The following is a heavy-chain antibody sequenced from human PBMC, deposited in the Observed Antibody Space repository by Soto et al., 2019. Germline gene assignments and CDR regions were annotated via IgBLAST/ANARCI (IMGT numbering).Heavy chain of an antibody. J-gene: IGHJ4*02. CDR2: ITGRGGDT. D-gene: IGHD3-22*01. V-gene: IGHV3-23*01. CDR3: AKDPRSSGYYDY. Sequence: LRLSFEASGFTFNNYAMSWVRQAPGKGLEWVSAITGRGGDTYYTDSVKGRFTISRDNSKNTLYLQMNSLRAEDTAVYYCAKDPRSSGYYDYWGQGTLVTVSS. CDR1: GFTFNNYA.